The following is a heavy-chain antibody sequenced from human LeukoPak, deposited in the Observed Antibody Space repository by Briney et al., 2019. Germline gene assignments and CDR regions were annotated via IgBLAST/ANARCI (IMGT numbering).Heavy chain of an antibody. D-gene: IGHD3-10*01. J-gene: IGHJ6*02. CDR3: AKGGGLSGAGRLAMDV. Sequence: GGALTLSCAASGITFSDYAMSWVRLPPGKGLEWVSGISGSGGSTYYAASVKGRITSSRNNSNNTLYVQINSLRDEDMAVYYCAKGGGLSGAGRLAMDVWGQGTTVTVSS. CDR2: ISGSGGST. V-gene: IGHV3-23*01. CDR1: GITFSDYA.